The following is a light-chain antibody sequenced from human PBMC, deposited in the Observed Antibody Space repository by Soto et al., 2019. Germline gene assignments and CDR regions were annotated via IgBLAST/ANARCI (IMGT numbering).Light chain of an antibody. CDR3: QQYTNSAPVT. CDR1: QSVSRTQ. CDR2: DTS. Sequence: EVLLTQSPVTLSLSPGERATLSCRASQSVSRTQLAWYQQRSGQSPRLLIYDTSSRAAGIPDRFSGSGSGTDFTLTTSRLEPEDFAVYFCQQYTNSAPVTFGQGTRLEIK. J-gene: IGKJ5*01. V-gene: IGKV3-20*01.